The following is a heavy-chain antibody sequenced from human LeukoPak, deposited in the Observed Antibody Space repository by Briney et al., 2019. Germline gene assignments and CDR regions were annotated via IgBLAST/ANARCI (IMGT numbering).Heavy chain of an antibody. CDR3: ARVSYVDIVATIVAGDNSFLFDY. J-gene: IGHJ4*02. CDR2: IYNDGST. D-gene: IGHD5-12*01. V-gene: IGHV4-59*01. CDR1: GGSISNFF. Sequence: SETLSLTCTVSGGSISNFFWAWIRQPPGKGLEWIGYIYNDGSTKYNPSLKSRVTISINVSKNQFSLKLSPVTAADTAVYYCARVSYVDIVATIVAGDNSFLFDYWGQGTLVTVSS.